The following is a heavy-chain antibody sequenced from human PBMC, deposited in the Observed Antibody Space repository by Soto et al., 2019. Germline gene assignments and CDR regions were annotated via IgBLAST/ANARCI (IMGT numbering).Heavy chain of an antibody. J-gene: IGHJ4*02. CDR3: ARVKDDRYYFDY. V-gene: IGHV3-21*01. Sequence: GGSLRLSCAASGFTFSSYSMNWVRQAPGKGLEWVSSISSSSSYIYYADSVKGRFTISRDNAKNSLYLQMNSLRAEDTAVYYCARVKDDRYYFDYWGQGTQVTVSS. CDR2: ISSSSSYI. CDR1: GFTFSSYS. D-gene: IGHD1-1*01.